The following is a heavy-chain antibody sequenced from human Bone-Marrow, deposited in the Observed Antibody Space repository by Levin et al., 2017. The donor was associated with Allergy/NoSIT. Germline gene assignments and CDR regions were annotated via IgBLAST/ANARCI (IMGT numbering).Heavy chain of an antibody. J-gene: IGHJ4*02. D-gene: IGHD3-9*01. V-gene: IGHV4-39*07. CDR2: IYYSGNT. CDR3: ARAGRYDY. Sequence: SETLSLTCTVSGGSIGSSDYYWGWIRQPPGKGLEWIGSIYYSGNTYYNPSLKSRLTISVDTSKNQFSLKLRSVTAADTAVYYCARAGRYDYWGQGTLVTVSS. CDR1: GGSIGSSDYY.